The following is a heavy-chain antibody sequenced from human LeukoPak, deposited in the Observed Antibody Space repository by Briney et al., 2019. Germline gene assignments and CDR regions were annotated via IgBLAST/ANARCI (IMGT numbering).Heavy chain of an antibody. D-gene: IGHD6-6*01. CDR3: AKGMYSSSPQNWFDP. Sequence: PGGSLRLSCAASGFTFNSYAMSWVRQAPGKGLEWVSAISGSGGSTYYADSVKGRFTISRDNSKNTLYLQMNSLRAEDTAVYYCAKGMYSSSPQNWFDPWGQGPLVTVSS. CDR1: GFTFNSYA. V-gene: IGHV3-23*01. J-gene: IGHJ5*02. CDR2: ISGSGGST.